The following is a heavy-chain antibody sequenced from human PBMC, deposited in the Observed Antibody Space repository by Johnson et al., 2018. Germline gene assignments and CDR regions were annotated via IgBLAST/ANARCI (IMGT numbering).Heavy chain of an antibody. CDR2: ISYDGSNK. J-gene: IGHJ1*01. CDR3: AKRWLGYIQH. D-gene: IGHD2-15*01. Sequence: QVQLVQSGGGVVQPGRSLRLSCAASGFTFSSYGMHWVRQAPGKGLEWVAVISYDGSNKYYADSVKGRFTISRDNSKNTVYLQMNSLRAEDTAVYYCAKRWLGYIQHWGQGTLVTVSS. V-gene: IGHV3-30*18. CDR1: GFTFSSYG.